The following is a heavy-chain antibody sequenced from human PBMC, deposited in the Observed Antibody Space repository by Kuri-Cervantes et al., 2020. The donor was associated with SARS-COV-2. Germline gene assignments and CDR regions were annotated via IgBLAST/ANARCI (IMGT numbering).Heavy chain of an antibody. V-gene: IGHV3-9*01. CDR2: ISWNSGSI. J-gene: IGHJ6*02. CDR3: AITMVQGVIIKGYYYGMDV. D-gene: IGHD3-10*01. Sequence: GGSLRLSCAASGFTFDDYVMHRVRQAPGKGLEWVSGISWNSGSIGYAGSVKGRFTISRDNAKNSLYLQMNSLRAEDTALYYCAITMVQGVIIKGYYYGMDVWGQGTTVTVSS. CDR1: GFTFDDYV.